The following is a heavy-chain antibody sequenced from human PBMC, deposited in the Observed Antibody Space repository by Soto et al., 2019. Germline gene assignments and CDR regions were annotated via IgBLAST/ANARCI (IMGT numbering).Heavy chain of an antibody. Sequence: GGSLRLSCVASGFTFSSYDMHWVRQATGKGLEWVSAIGTAGDTYYPGSVKGRFTISRENAKNSLYLQMNSLRAGDTAVYYCARALVGSCSSTSCPYYYYGMDVWGQGTTVTVSS. V-gene: IGHV3-13*01. CDR2: IGTAGDT. CDR3: ARALVGSCSSTSCPYYYYGMDV. J-gene: IGHJ6*02. CDR1: GFTFSSYD. D-gene: IGHD2-2*01.